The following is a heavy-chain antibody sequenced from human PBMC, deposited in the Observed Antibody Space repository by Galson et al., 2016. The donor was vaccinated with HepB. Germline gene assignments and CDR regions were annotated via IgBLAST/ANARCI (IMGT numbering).Heavy chain of an antibody. V-gene: IGHV1-2*02. D-gene: IGHD3-10*01. J-gene: IGHJ6*04. CDR3: AREVMRVQGVILGAKRSHGMDV. CDR1: GYTFTGYY. CDR2: INPISGGT. Sequence: SVKVSCKASGYTFTGYYMHWVRQAPGQGLEWMGWINPISGGTDLPQKFQGRVTMTRDTSISTAYMELSRLTFDDTAVYYCAREVMRVQGVILGAKRSHGMDVWGKGTTVTVSS.